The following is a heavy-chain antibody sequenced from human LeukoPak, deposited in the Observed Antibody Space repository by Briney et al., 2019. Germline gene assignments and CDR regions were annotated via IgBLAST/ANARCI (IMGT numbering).Heavy chain of an antibody. J-gene: IGHJ4*02. Sequence: MTGGSLRLSCAASGFTFSSYSMNWVRQAPGKGLEWVSSISSSSSYIYYADSVKGRFTISRDDSKNTLYLQMNSLRAEDTAVYYCAKDTSIGRYCTNDVCSPFDYWGQGTLVAVSS. CDR3: AKDTSIGRYCTNDVCSPFDY. D-gene: IGHD2-8*01. CDR1: GFTFSSYS. CDR2: ISSSSSYI. V-gene: IGHV3-21*04.